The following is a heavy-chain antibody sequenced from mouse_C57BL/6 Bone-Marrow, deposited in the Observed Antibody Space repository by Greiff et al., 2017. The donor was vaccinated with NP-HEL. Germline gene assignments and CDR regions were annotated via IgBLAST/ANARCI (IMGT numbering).Heavy chain of an antibody. CDR2: IYPGSGNT. D-gene: IGHD2-2*01. CDR1: GYTFTDYY. J-gene: IGHJ2*01. V-gene: IGHV1-76*01. Sequence: QVQLKESGAELVRPGASVKLSCKASGYTFTDYYINWVKQRPGQGLEWIARIYPGSGNTYYNEKFKGKATLTAEKYSRTAYMQLSSLTSEDSAVYFCATMVTPCDYWGQGTTRTVSS. CDR3: ATMVTPCDY.